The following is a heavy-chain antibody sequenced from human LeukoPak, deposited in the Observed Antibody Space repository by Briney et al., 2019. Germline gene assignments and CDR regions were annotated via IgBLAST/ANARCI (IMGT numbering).Heavy chain of an antibody. D-gene: IGHD1-26*01. J-gene: IGHJ4*02. Sequence: GASVKVSCKASGYTFTSYGISWVRQAPGQGLEWMGGIIPIFGTAHYAQKFQGRVTISADKSTSTAYMELSSLRSEDTAVFYCAINGGQWEQFDSWGQGTLVTVSS. CDR3: AINGGQWEQFDS. CDR2: IIPIFGTA. CDR1: GYTFTSYG. V-gene: IGHV1-69*06.